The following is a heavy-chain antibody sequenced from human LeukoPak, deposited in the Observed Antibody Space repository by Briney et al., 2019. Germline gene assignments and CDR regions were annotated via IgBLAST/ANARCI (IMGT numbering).Heavy chain of an antibody. Sequence: SQTLSLTCAISGDSVSSNSAAWNWIRQSPSRGLEWLGRTYYRSKWYNDYAVSVKSRITINPDTSKNQFSLRLDSVTPEDTAVYYCARVGLEAGFNWFDPWGQGILVTVSS. CDR2: TYYRSKWYN. V-gene: IGHV6-1*01. J-gene: IGHJ5*02. D-gene: IGHD6-19*01. CDR1: GDSVSSNSAA. CDR3: ARVGLEAGFNWFDP.